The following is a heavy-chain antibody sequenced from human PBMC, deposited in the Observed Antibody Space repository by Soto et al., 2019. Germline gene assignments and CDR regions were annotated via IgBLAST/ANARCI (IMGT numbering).Heavy chain of an antibody. CDR2: IYYSGSS. V-gene: IGHV4-31*03. J-gene: IGHJ4*02. CDR1: VGPISSCSYH. Sequence: SETLSLTCTVSVGPISSCSYHWSWIRRHPGKGLEWIGNIYYSGSSYYNPSLKSRATISIDTSKDQFSLRLGSVTAADTAVYYCARVEGSSYYFRHDCWGRGTLVTVSS. D-gene: IGHD1-26*01. CDR3: ARVEGSSYYFRHDC.